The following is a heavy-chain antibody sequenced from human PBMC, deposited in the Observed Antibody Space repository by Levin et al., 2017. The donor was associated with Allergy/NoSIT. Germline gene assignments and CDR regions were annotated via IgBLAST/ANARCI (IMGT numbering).Heavy chain of an antibody. J-gene: IGHJ2*01. V-gene: IGHV1-2*02. CDR2: INPNSGGT. CDR1: GYTFTGYY. D-gene: IGHD5-18*01. Sequence: ASVKVSCKASGYTFTGYYMHWVRQAPGQGLEWMGWINPNSGGTNYAQKFQGRVTMTRDTSISTAYMELSRLRSDDTAVYYCARDLGTAMVPRYFDLWGRGTLVTVSS. CDR3: ARDLGTAMVPRYFDL.